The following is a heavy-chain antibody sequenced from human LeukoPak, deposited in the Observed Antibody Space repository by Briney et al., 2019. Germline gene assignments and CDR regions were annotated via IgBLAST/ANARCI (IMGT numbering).Heavy chain of an antibody. J-gene: IGHJ6*03. V-gene: IGHV4-61*02. Sequence: PSETLSLTCTVSGGSINSGNYYWTWIRQPAGRGLEWIGRFFATGSTSSSHNPSLSGRASISVDTSKNQFSLELTSVTAADTAVYYCARGIVSLRFYDYMDVWGKGTTVTVSS. CDR1: GGSINSGNYY. D-gene: IGHD1-26*01. CDR2: FFATGST. CDR3: ARGIVSLRFYDYMDV.